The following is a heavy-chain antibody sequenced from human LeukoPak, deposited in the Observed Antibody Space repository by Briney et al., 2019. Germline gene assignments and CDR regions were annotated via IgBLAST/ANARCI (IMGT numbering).Heavy chain of an antibody. CDR1: GFTVSSNY. Sequence: GGSLRVSCAASGFTVSSNYMSWVRQARGKGLEWVSVIYSGGSTYYADSVKGRFTISRDNSKSTLYLQMNSLRAEDTAVYYCARKKLDYMDVWGKGTTVTVSS. V-gene: IGHV3-66*02. J-gene: IGHJ6*03. CDR2: IYSGGST. CDR3: ARKKLDYMDV.